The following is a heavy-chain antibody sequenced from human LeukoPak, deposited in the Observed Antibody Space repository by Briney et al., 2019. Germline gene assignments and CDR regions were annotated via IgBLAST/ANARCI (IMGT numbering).Heavy chain of an antibody. J-gene: IGHJ2*01. CDR1: GFTFSSYG. CDR3: AQGARADTFWYFDL. V-gene: IGHV3-33*01. Sequence: GGSLRLSCGASGFTFSSYGMHWVRQAPGKGLEWVAIIWYDGSNKYYADSVKGRFTISRDNSKNTLYLQMNGLRSEDTAVYYCAQGARADTFWYFDLWGRGTLVTVSS. CDR2: IWYDGSNK. D-gene: IGHD3-16*01.